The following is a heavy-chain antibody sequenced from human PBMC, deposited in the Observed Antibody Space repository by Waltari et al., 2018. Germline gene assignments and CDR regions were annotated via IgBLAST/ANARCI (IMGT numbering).Heavy chain of an antibody. D-gene: IGHD1-26*01. CDR2: INWNGVCT. J-gene: IGHJ4*02. CDR3: ARPRRGTFAIFDY. V-gene: IGHV3-20*04. CDR1: GFTFGDHG. Sequence: EVQLVESGGRVVRPGGSLRLSRAASGFTFGDHGMGWVRRAPGEGLEWVCGINWNGVCTRYADSVKGRFTVSRDAAKNSRYLQMDSLRPDDSAFYFWARPRRGTFAIFDYWGQGTLVTVSS.